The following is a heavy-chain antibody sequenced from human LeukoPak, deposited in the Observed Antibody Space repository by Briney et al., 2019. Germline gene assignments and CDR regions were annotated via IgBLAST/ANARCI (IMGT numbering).Heavy chain of an antibody. CDR2: ISSSSSYI. J-gene: IGHJ5*02. V-gene: IGHV3-21*01. D-gene: IGHD2-2*01. CDR1: GFTFSSYS. Sequence: GGSLRLSCAASGFTFSSYSMNWVRQAPGKGLEWVSSISSSSSYIYYADSVKGRFTISRDNAKNSLYLQMNSLRAEDTAVYYCARDGDLDCSSTSCYQRGFDPWGQGTLVIVSS. CDR3: ARDGDLDCSSTSCYQRGFDP.